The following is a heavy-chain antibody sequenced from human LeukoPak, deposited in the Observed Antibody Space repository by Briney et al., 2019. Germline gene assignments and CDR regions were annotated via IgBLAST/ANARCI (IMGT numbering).Heavy chain of an antibody. CDR1: GFTFSHYA. CDR2: ISASGGST. V-gene: IGHV3-23*01. D-gene: IGHD3-22*01. CDR3: AKEVYYFDTSGLYSFAFDI. J-gene: IGHJ3*02. Sequence: GGSLRLSCAVSGFTFSHYAMSWVRQAPGKGLEWVSAISASGGSTYYADSVKGRFTISRDNSKNTLYLQMNSLRVEDTTVYYSAKEVYYFDTSGLYSFAFDIWGQGTMVTVPS.